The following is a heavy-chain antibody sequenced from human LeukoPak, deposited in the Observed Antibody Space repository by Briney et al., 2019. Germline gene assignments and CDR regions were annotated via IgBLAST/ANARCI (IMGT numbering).Heavy chain of an antibody. D-gene: IGHD2-21*01. CDR2: IFYSGSS. CDR3: AGDNTADEDAYFDP. Sequence: SETLSLTCTVSGGPITNYYWSWIRQPPGKGLEWLGGIFYSGSSNYNPSLKSRVTISVDTSKNQFSLKLTTVTAADTAMYYCAGDNTADEDAYFDPRGQGTLVTVSS. J-gene: IGHJ5*02. V-gene: IGHV4-59*08. CDR1: GGPITNYY.